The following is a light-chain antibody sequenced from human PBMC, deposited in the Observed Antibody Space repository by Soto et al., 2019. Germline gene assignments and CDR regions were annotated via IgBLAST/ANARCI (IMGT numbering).Light chain of an antibody. J-gene: IGKJ3*01. Sequence: EIVLTQSPGTLSLSPGERATLSCRASQSVISDYLACYQLKPGQAPRLLIYGASSRATGIPDRFSGSGSGTDFNLTISRLDPEDFEVYCCQQDDRSPQFALGPGTKVDI. V-gene: IGKV3-20*01. CDR3: QQDDRSPQFA. CDR1: QSVISDY. CDR2: GAS.